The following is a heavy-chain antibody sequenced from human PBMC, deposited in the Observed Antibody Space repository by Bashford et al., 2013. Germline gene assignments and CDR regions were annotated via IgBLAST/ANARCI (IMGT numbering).Heavy chain of an antibody. CDR3: ARHAQYSSSYYYYGMDV. D-gene: IGHD6-6*01. V-gene: IGHV4-39*01. Sequence: WIRQPPGKGLEWIGSIYYSGSTYYNPSLKSRVTISVDTSKNQFSLKLSSVTAADTAVYYCARHAQYSSSYYYYGMDVWGQGTTVTVSS. J-gene: IGHJ6*02. CDR2: IYYSGST.